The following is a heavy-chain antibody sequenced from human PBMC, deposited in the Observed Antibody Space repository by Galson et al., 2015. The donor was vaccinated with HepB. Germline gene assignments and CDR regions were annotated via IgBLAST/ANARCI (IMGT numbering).Heavy chain of an antibody. V-gene: IGHV3-21*01. J-gene: IGHJ4*02. CDR2: ISSASSYI. CDR3: ARDGIAYEITY. Sequence: PRLSCAASGVAFSRFGMHWVRQAPGKGLEWVSFISSASSYIHYADSVKGRFTISRDNAKNSLYLQMNSLRAEDTAVYYCARDGIAYEITYWGQGTPVTVSS. CDR1: GVAFSRFG. D-gene: IGHD3-10*01.